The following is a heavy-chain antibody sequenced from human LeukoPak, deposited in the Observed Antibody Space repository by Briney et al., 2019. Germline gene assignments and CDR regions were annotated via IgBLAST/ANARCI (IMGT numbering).Heavy chain of an antibody. Sequence: SETLSLTCAVYGGSFSGYYWSWIRQPPGKVLEWIGEINHSGSTNYNPSLKSRVTISVDTSKNQFSLKLSSVTAADTAVYYCARQNDIQGFDYWGQGALVTVSS. D-gene: IGHD2-8*01. CDR2: INHSGST. J-gene: IGHJ4*02. V-gene: IGHV4-34*01. CDR3: ARQNDIQGFDY. CDR1: GGSFSGYY.